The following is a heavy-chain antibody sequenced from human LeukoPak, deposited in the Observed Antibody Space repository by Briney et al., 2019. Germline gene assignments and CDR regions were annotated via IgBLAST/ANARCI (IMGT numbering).Heavy chain of an antibody. Sequence: PGGSLRLSCAASGFTFSSYAMSWVRQAPGKGLEWVSAISGSGGSTYYADSVKGRFTISRDNSKNTLYLQMNSLRAEDTAVYYCAKDLIMIVVVILDYWGQGTLVTVSS. J-gene: IGHJ4*02. D-gene: IGHD3-22*01. V-gene: IGHV3-23*01. CDR1: GFTFSSYA. CDR2: ISGSGGST. CDR3: AKDLIMIVVVILDY.